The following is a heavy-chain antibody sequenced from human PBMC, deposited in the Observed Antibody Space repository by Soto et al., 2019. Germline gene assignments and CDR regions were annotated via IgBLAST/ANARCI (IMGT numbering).Heavy chain of an antibody. CDR3: EKCLFGYSGSSGGCNWLDP. J-gene: IGHJ5*02. CDR2: ISGSGGSP. Sequence: EEQVLEAGGGLGQPGGSLRLSCAASGFTFSTYAMSWVRLAPGTGLEWVSSISGSGGSPHYADSVKGRFTISRDNSKNKLYLQMNSMRAEDTAIYYCEKCLFGYSGSSGGCNWLDPWGQGTLVTVSS. CDR1: GFTFSTYA. D-gene: IGHD5-12*01. V-gene: IGHV3-23*01.